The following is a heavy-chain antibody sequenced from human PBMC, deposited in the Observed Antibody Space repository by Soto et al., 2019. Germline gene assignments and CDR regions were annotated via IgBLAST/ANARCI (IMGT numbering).Heavy chain of an antibody. CDR3: AKDGDYGEPSFDL. Sequence: EVQLVESGGGLYKLGRSLRLPFEASGFTLDVFPMNWVRQVPGKGLEWAAGITWNSGTILYGDSVKGRFTISGDNAKKSLYLQMNSLRPEDTAFYYCAKDGDYGEPSFDLWGQGTLVTVSS. CDR1: GFTLDVFP. V-gene: IGHV3-9*01. J-gene: IGHJ4*02. CDR2: ITWNSGTI. D-gene: IGHD4-17*01.